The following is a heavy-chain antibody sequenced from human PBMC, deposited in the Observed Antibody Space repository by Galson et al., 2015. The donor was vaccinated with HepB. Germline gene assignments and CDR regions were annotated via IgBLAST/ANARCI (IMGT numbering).Heavy chain of an antibody. CDR2: IWYDGSNK. CDR1: GYTFSSYG. CDR3: ARDSLSGWGSYRPDLGGRFDP. D-gene: IGHD3-16*02. J-gene: IGHJ5*02. V-gene: IGHV3-33*01. Sequence: SLRLSCAASGYTFSSYGMHWVRQAPGKGLEWVAVIWYDGSNKYYADSVKGRFTISRDNSKNTLYLQMNSLRAEDTAVYYCARDSLSGWGSYRPDLGGRFDPWGQGTLVTVSS.